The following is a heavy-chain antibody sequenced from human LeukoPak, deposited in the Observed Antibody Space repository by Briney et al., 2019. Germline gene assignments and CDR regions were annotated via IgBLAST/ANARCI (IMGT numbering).Heavy chain of an antibody. J-gene: IGHJ6*03. V-gene: IGHV4-59*01. Sequence: SETLSLTCTVSGGSISSYYWSWIRQPPGKGLEWIGYIYYSGSTNYNPSLKSRVTISVDTSKNQFSLKLSSVTAADTAVYYCARAHMITSYYYYYYMDVWGKGTTVTVSS. CDR3: ARAHMITSYYYYYYMDV. D-gene: IGHD3-16*01. CDR2: IYYSGST. CDR1: GGSISSYY.